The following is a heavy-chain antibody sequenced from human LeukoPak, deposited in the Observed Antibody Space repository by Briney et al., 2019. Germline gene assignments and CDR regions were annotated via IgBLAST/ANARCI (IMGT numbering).Heavy chain of an antibody. J-gene: IGHJ6*03. V-gene: IGHV4-59*01. Sequence: SETLSLTCTVSGGSISSYYWSWIRQPPGKGLEWIGYIYYSGSTNYNPSLKSRVTISVDTSKNQFSLKLSSVTAADTAVYYCARAHMITSYYYYYYMDVWGKGTTVTVSS. CDR3: ARAHMITSYYYYYYMDV. D-gene: IGHD3-16*01. CDR2: IYYSGST. CDR1: GGSISSYY.